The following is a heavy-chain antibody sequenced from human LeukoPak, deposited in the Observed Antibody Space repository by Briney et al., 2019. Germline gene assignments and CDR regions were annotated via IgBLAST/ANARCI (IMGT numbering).Heavy chain of an antibody. CDR1: GYTLISYG. CDR3: ARAGGYCGSTNCPYYFDY. J-gene: IGHJ4*02. CDR2: ISAYNGNT. Sequence: ASVKVSCKASGYTLISYGITWVRQAPGQGLEWMGWISAYNGNTNYAQNLQGRVTMTRNTSISTAYMELSSLRSEDTAVYYCARAGGYCGSTNCPYYFDYWGQETLVTVSS. V-gene: IGHV1-18*01. D-gene: IGHD2-2*01.